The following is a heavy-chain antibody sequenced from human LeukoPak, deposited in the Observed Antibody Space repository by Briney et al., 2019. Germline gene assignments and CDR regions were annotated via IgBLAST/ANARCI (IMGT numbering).Heavy chain of an antibody. J-gene: IGHJ4*02. D-gene: IGHD1-26*01. CDR2: IKNEGSDI. Sequence: GGSLRLSCAASGFTFSSYWMHWVRQAPGKGLVWVSRIKNEGSDIRYADSVKGRFTISRDNAKNTLYLQMNSLRAEDTAVYYCARAQWELPPDYWGQGTLVTVSS. CDR3: ARAQWELPPDY. CDR1: GFTFSSYW. V-gene: IGHV3-74*01.